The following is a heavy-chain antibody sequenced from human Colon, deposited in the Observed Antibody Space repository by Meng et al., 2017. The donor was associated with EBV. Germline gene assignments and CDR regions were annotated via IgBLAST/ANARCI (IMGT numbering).Heavy chain of an antibody. D-gene: IGHD6-19*01. CDR2: IYYSGST. Sequence: QLQRPGLGLVKPSQTLSLTCTVFGGSVSSGGYYWTWIRQHPGKGLEWFGHIYYSGSTFYNPSLKRRVIISIDTSKNQFSLNLRSVTAADTAVYYCARVSSGWDYFDYWGQGTLVTVSS. V-gene: IGHV4-31*03. CDR3: ARVSSGWDYFDY. CDR1: GGSVSSGGYY. J-gene: IGHJ4*02.